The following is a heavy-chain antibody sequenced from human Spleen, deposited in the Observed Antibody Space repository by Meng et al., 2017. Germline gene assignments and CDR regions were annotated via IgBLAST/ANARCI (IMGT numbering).Heavy chain of an antibody. CDR3: AKGLYYYDSSGYARYYYYGMDV. CDR2: IYSGGNT. D-gene: IGHD3-22*01. CDR1: GFSVSHNY. V-gene: IGHV3-66*02. J-gene: IGHJ6*02. Sequence: GESLKISCAASGFSVSHNYMSWVRQAPGKGLEWVSVIYSGGNTYYADSVKGRFTISRDNSKNSVFLQINSLRAEDTAVYYCAKGLYYYDSSGYARYYYYGMDVWGQGTTVTVSS.